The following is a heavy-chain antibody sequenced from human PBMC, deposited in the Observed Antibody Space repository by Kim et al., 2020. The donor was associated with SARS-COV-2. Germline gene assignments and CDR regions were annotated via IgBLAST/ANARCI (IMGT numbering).Heavy chain of an antibody. CDR3: ARDAVDCSSSCCYSGWTYQYYGIEV. CDR1: GFTFSSYG. V-gene: IGHV3-33*05. D-gene: IGHD2-2*01. CDR2: ISYDGSNK. J-gene: IGHJ6*01. Sequence: GGSLRLSCAASGFTFSSYGMHWVRQAPGKGLEWVAVISYDGSNKYYADSVKGRFTISRDNSKNTLYLQMNSLRAEDTAVYYCARDAVDCSSSCCYSGWTYQYYGIEVWGQGTTGTGSS.